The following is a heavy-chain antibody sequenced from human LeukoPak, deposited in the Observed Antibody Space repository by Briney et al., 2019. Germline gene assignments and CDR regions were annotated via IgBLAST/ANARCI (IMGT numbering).Heavy chain of an antibody. D-gene: IGHD2-15*01. Sequence: SETLSLTCAVYGGSFSCYYWSWIRQPPGKGLEWIGEINHSGSTNYNPSLKSRVTISVDTSKNQFSLKLSSVTAADTAVYYCARAPPKTDIGGSSNRFDPWGQGTLVTVSS. CDR3: ARAPPKTDIGGSSNRFDP. J-gene: IGHJ5*02. CDR2: INHSGST. CDR1: GGSFSCYY. V-gene: IGHV4-34*01.